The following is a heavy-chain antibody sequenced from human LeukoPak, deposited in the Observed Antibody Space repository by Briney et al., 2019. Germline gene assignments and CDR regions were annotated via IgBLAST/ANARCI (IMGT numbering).Heavy chain of an antibody. Sequence: PGGSLRLSCAASGFTFAHFAMSWVRQAPGKGLEWVSTISNSGGSIYYADSVKGLFTISRDNSKNTLYLQMNSLRAEDTAVYYCAKDERGLDYWGQGTLVTVSS. CDR3: AKDERGLDY. D-gene: IGHD3-16*01. CDR1: GFTFAHFA. CDR2: ISNSGGSI. V-gene: IGHV3-23*01. J-gene: IGHJ4*02.